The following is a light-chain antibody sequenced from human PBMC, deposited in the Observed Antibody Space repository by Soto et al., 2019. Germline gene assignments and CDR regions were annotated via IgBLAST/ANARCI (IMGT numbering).Light chain of an antibody. Sequence: EIVLTQSPGTLSLSPGERATLSCRSSQSVSSSYLAWYQQKPGQAPRLIIYGASSRATGIPDRFSGSGSGTDCTLTISRLEPEDVAVYYCQQYGSSLRTLGQGTKVDIK. CDR2: GAS. CDR3: QQYGSSLRT. CDR1: QSVSSSY. V-gene: IGKV3-20*01. J-gene: IGKJ1*01.